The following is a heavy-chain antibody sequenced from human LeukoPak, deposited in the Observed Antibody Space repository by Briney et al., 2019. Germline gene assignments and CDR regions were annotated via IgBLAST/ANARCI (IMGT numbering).Heavy chain of an antibody. CDR2: IWYDGSNK. J-gene: IGHJ4*02. D-gene: IGHD6-13*01. Sequence: PWGALRLSCAASGFTFSDYYMSWIRQAPGKGLEWVAIIWYDGSNKYYADSVKGRFTISRDNSKNTLYLQMNSLRAEDTAVYYCARAESTWYSGLDYWGQGTMVTVSS. CDR1: GFTFSDYY. V-gene: IGHV3-33*08. CDR3: ARAESTWYSGLDY.